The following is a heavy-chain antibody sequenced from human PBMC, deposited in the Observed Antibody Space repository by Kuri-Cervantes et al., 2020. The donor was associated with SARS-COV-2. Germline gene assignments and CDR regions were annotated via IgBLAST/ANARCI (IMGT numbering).Heavy chain of an antibody. CDR2: INPNSGGT. J-gene: IGHJ3*02. V-gene: IGHV1/OR15-1*01. D-gene: IGHD4-11*01. Sequence: ASVKVSCKASGYIFTDYYMHWVRQAPGQELGWMGRINPNSGGTNYAQKFQGRVTMTRDTSISTAYTELSSLRSEDTAVYYCARSRMTTDAFDIWGQGTMVTVSS. CDR1: GYIFTDYY. CDR3: ARSRMTTDAFDI.